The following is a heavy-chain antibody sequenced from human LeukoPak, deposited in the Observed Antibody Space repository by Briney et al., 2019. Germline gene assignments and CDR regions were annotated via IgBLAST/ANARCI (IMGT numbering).Heavy chain of an antibody. CDR2: IIPILGIA. CDR1: GYSFTSYG. Sequence: ASVKVSCKASGYSFTSYGITWVRQAPGQGLEWMGRIIPILGIANYAQKFQGRVTITADKSTSTAYMELSSLRSEDTAVYYCARITDGSLDYWGQGTLVTVSS. D-gene: IGHD3-10*01. CDR3: ARITDGSLDY. V-gene: IGHV1-69*04. J-gene: IGHJ4*02.